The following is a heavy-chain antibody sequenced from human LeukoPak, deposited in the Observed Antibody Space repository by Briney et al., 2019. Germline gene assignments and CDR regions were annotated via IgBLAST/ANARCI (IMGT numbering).Heavy chain of an antibody. CDR1: GFTFSSYW. CDR2: INKDGSST. Sequence: GGSLRLSCAASGFTFSSYWMHWVRQAPGKGLVWVSRINKDGSSTSYADSVKGRFTISRDNAKNTLFLQMNSLRAEDTAVYYCARDGAAAGTDYFDYWGQGTLVTVSS. V-gene: IGHV3-74*01. J-gene: IGHJ4*02. D-gene: IGHD6-13*01. CDR3: ARDGAAAGTDYFDY.